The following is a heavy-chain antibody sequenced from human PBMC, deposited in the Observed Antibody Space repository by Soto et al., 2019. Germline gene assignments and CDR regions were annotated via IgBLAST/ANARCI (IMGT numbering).Heavy chain of an antibody. Sequence: ASVKVSCKASGYTFTSYYMHWVRQAPGQGLEWMGIINPSGGSTSYAQKFQGRVTMTRDTSTSTVYMELSSLRSEDTAVYYCARGFRDYDSSCPQKPSMAEQPFDYWGQGTLVTVSS. J-gene: IGHJ4*02. V-gene: IGHV1-46*01. CDR3: ARGFRDYDSSCPQKPSMAEQPFDY. CDR1: GYTFTSYY. D-gene: IGHD3-22*01. CDR2: INPSGGST.